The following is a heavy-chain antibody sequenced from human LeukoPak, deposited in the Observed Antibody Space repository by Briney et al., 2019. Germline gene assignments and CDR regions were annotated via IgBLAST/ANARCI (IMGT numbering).Heavy chain of an antibody. CDR2: INWNGGST. J-gene: IGHJ4*02. CDR3: ARGRYYGSGSYPSYFDY. D-gene: IGHD3-10*01. CDR1: GFTFSTYW. V-gene: IGHV3-20*04. Sequence: GGALRLSCAASGFTFSTYWMHWVRQPPAKELEWVSGINWNGGSTGYAVSVKGRFTISRDNAKNSLYLQMNSLRAEDTALYYCARGRYYGSGSYPSYFDYWGQGTLVTVSS.